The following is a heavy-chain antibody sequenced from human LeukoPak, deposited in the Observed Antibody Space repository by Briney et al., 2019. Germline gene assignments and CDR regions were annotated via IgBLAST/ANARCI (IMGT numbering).Heavy chain of an antibody. V-gene: IGHV1-3*04. CDR3: ARDLYLKNWFDP. D-gene: IGHD2-2*02. CDR2: INTANGKT. Sequence: ASVKVSCKASGYSFTDYAMHWVRQAPGQRLEWMGWINTANGKTKYSQKFQDRVTITRDTSATTAYMELSSLRSEDTAVFYGARDLYLKNWFDPWGLGTLVTVSS. CDR1: GYSFTDYA. J-gene: IGHJ5*02.